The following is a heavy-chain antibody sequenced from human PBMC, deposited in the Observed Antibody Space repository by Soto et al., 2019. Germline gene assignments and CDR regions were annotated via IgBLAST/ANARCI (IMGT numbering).Heavy chain of an antibody. Sequence: PEGSLRLSCAASGFTFSSYGMHWVRQAPGKGLEWVGRIKSKTDGGTTDYAAPVKGRFTISRDDSKNTLYLQMNSLKTEDTAVYYCTTAPVGATTSWWGQGTLVTVSS. CDR2: IKSKTDGGTT. J-gene: IGHJ4*02. D-gene: IGHD1-26*01. CDR1: GFTFSSYG. CDR3: TTAPVGATTSW. V-gene: IGHV3-15*01.